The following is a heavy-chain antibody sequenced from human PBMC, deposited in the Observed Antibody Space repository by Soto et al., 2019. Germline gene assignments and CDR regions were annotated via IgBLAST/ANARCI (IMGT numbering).Heavy chain of an antibody. Sequence: QVHLVQSGAEVKRPGVSVKVSCKASGYTFSNYYMPWVRQVPGHGLEWMGIINPSGGGTTYAQRFRGRLTVTRDTSTSTVYMELSRLRSDDTAIYFCARAPQYGSAGYYYNFWGQGTLVTVSS. D-gene: IGHD3-10*01. CDR1: GYTFSNYY. V-gene: IGHV1-46*01. J-gene: IGHJ4*02. CDR3: ARAPQYGSAGYYYNF. CDR2: INPSGGGT.